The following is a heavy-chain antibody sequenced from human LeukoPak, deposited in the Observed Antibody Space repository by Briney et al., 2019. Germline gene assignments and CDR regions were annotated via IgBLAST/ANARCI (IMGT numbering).Heavy chain of an antibody. Sequence: GGSLRLSCAASGFTFSSYSMYWVCQAPGKGLEWVAVISYDGSNKYYADSVKGRFTISRDNSKNTLFLQMNSLRAEDTAVYYCPRDVGSSNYFDYWGQGTLVTVSA. CDR2: ISYDGSNK. CDR3: PRDVGSSNYFDY. J-gene: IGHJ4*02. CDR1: GFTFSSYS. V-gene: IGHV3-30*04. D-gene: IGHD3-10*01.